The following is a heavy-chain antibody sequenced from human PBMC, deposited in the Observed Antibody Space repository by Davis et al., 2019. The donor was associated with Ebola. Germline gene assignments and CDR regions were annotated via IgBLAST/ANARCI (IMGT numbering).Heavy chain of an antibody. Sequence: SETLSLTCTVSGGSISSSSYYWGWIRQPPGKGLEWIGSIYYSGSTYYNPSLKSRVTISVDTSKNQFSLKLSSVTAADTAVYYCARDQLWFGEFPPQYYYYGMDVWGQGTTVTVSS. J-gene: IGHJ6*02. V-gene: IGHV4-39*07. CDR1: GGSISSSSYY. D-gene: IGHD3-10*01. CDR2: IYYSGST. CDR3: ARDQLWFGEFPPQYYYYGMDV.